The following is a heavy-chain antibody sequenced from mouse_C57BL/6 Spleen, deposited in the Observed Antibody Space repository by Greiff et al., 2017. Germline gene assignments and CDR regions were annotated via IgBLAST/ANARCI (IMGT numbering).Heavy chain of an antibody. J-gene: IGHJ3*01. CDR2: ILPGSGST. Sequence: VKLQQSGAELMKPGASVKLSCKATGYTFTGYWIEWVKQRPGHGLEWIGEILPGSGSTNYNEKFEGKATFTADPSSNTAYMQLSSLTTEDSDIYYCARGGSSYRFAYWGQGTLVTVSA. CDR3: ARGGSSYRFAY. V-gene: IGHV1-9*01. D-gene: IGHD1-1*01. CDR1: GYTFTGYW.